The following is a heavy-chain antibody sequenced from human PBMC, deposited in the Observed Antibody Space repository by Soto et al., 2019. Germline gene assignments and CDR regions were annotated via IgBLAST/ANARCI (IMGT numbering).Heavy chain of an antibody. J-gene: IGHJ4*02. CDR2: IYYSGST. V-gene: IGHV4-61*01. Sequence: SETLSLTCTVSGGSVNSGSYFWSWIRQPPGKRLEWIGNIYYSGSTNYNPSLKSRATISVDTSKNQFSLKLSSVTAADTAFYYCAREVAVAGNSVDYWGPGTLVTVSS. CDR1: GGSVNSGSYF. D-gene: IGHD6-19*01. CDR3: AREVAVAGNSVDY.